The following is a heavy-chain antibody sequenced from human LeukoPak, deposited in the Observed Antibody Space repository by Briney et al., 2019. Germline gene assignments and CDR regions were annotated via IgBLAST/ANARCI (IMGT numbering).Heavy chain of an antibody. J-gene: IGHJ6*03. D-gene: IGHD4/OR15-4a*01. V-gene: IGHV1-69*05. CDR1: GGTSSSYA. CDR2: IIPIFGTA. Sequence: GASVKVSCKASGGTSSSYAISWVRQAPGQGLEWMGGIIPIFGTANYAQKFQGRVTITTDESTSTAYMELSSLRSEDTAVYYCARGRGDYGPYYYYYMDVWGKGTTVTVSS. CDR3: ARGRGDYGPYYYYYMDV.